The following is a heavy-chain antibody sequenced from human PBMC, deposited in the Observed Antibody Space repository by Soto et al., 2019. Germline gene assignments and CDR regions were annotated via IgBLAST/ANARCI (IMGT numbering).Heavy chain of an antibody. D-gene: IGHD6-19*01. CDR3: ATFPYSSGWSTAGGYYFDY. CDR1: GGSISSYY. CDR2: IYYSGST. V-gene: IGHV4-59*01. Sequence: SETLSLTCTVSGGSISSYYWSWIRQPPGKGLEWIGYIYYSGSTNYNPSLKSRVTISVDTSKNQFSLKLSSVTAADTAVYYCATFPYSSGWSTAGGYYFDYWGQGTLVTVS. J-gene: IGHJ4*02.